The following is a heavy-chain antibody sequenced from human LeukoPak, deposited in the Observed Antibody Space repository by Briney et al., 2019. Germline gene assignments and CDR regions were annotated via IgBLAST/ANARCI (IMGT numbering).Heavy chain of an antibody. J-gene: IGHJ4*02. CDR1: GGSFSGYY. D-gene: IGHD5-18*01. V-gene: IGHV4-34*01. CDR3: GTGDSYGSDY. Sequence: PSETLSLTCAVYGGSFSGYYWSWIRQPPGKGLEWIGEINHSGSTNYNPSHKSRVTISVDTSKNQFSLKLSSVTAADTAVYYCGTGDSYGSDYWGQGTLVTVSS. CDR2: INHSGST.